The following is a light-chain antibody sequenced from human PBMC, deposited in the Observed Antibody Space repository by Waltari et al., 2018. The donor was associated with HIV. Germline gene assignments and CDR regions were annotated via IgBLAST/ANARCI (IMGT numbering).Light chain of an antibody. CDR3: MQAKEFPFT. CDR1: ERLEHTDGNTY. CDR2: KIS. Sequence: DIERTQTQLSSPVTLGQTASISCRSSERLEHTDGNTYLSWLYQRPGQPPRLLIYKISNRLSGVADRFIGTGAGTNFTLRISRVTSEDVGIYYCMQAKEFPFTFGEGTRLEI. J-gene: IGKJ2*01. V-gene: IGKV2-24*01.